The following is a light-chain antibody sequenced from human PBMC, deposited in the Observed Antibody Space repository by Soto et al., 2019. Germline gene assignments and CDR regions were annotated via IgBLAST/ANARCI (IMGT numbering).Light chain of an antibody. V-gene: IGKV3-15*01. CDR2: GAS. CDR3: QQRNNGTLT. J-gene: IGKJ1*01. CDR1: QSVSSN. Sequence: ELVMKQSPATLSVSAGDRATLXXRASQSVSSNVAGDQQKPGQAPRVXRYGASTRATGSPARFSGSGAVTEFTLTSSSLEPADFAVYSCQQRNNGTLTFGQGTKVEIK.